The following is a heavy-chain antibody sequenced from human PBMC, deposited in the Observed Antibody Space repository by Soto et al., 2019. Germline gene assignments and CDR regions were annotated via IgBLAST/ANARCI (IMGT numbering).Heavy chain of an antibody. J-gene: IGHJ4*02. V-gene: IGHV4-39*01. D-gene: IGHD6-19*01. CDR1: GGSISSSSYY. Sequence: QLQLQESGPGLVKPSETLSLTCTVSGGSISSSSYYWGWIRQPPGKGLEWIGSIYYSGSTYYNPSLKSRVTISVDTSKNQFSLKLSSVTAADTAVYYCARLAAVAGTADWGQGTLVTVSS. CDR2: IYYSGST. CDR3: ARLAAVAGTAD.